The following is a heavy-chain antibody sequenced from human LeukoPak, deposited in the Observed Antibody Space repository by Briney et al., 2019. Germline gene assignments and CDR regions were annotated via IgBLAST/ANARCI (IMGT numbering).Heavy chain of an antibody. V-gene: IGHV3-53*04. CDR1: GFTVSSNY. CDR3: ASSVAGDYYYYGMDV. Sequence: GGALILSCAASGFTVSSNYMSWVRQAPGKGLEWVSVIYSGGSTYYADSVKGRFTISRHNSKNTLYLQMNSLRAEDTAVYYCASSVAGDYYYYGMDVWGQGTTVTVSS. D-gene: IGHD6-19*01. CDR2: IYSGGST. J-gene: IGHJ6*02.